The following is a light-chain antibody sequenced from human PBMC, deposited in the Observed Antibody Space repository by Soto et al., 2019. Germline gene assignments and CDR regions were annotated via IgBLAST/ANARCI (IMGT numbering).Light chain of an antibody. CDR2: DVS. Sequence: QSALTQPASVSGSPGQSITISCTGTSSDVGGYNYVSWYQQHPGKAPKLMIYDVSNRPSGVSNRFSGSKSGNTASLTISGLQAEDDADYYCSSYTSSSGDVFGTGTKLTVL. CDR1: SSDVGGYNY. V-gene: IGLV2-14*01. CDR3: SSYTSSSGDV. J-gene: IGLJ1*01.